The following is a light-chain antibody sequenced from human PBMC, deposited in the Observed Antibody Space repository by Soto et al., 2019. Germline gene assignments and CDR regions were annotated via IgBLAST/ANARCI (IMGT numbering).Light chain of an antibody. CDR1: RNISSW. CDR3: QQSNSNPPT. J-gene: IGKJ1*01. V-gene: IGKV1-5*03. Sequence: DCVSISRRASRNISSWLAWYQQKPGKAPKLLIYKASTLESGVPSRFSGSGSGTEFTLTISSLQPEDFATYYCQQSNSNPPTFGQGTKVDIK. CDR2: KAS.